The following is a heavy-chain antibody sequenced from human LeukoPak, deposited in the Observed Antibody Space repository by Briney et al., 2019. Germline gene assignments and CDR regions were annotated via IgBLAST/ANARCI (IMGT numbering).Heavy chain of an antibody. Sequence: GGSLRLSCAASGCTVSSNYMSWVRQAPGEGLEWVSVLYSKTYYADSVKGRFTISRDNSKNTLYLQMNSLRAEDTAVYYCSRLTFPAIAVTGTPFDYWGQGTLVTVSS. J-gene: IGHJ4*02. CDR1: GCTVSSNY. CDR2: LYSKT. D-gene: IGHD6-19*01. V-gene: IGHV3-66*04. CDR3: SRLTFPAIAVTGTPFDY.